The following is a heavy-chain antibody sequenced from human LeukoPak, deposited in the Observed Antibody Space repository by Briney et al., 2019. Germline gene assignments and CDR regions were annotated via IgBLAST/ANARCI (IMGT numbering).Heavy chain of an antibody. CDR2: IYYSGST. J-gene: IGHJ4*02. V-gene: IGHV4-59*01. CDR3: ASLSGDYGDF. CDR1: GGSISSYY. D-gene: IGHD4-17*01. Sequence: SETLSLTCTVSGGSISSYYWSWTRQPPGKGLEWIGYIYYSGSTNYNPSLKSRVTISIDTSKNQFSLKLSSVTAADTAVYYCASLSGDYGDFWGQGTLVTVSS.